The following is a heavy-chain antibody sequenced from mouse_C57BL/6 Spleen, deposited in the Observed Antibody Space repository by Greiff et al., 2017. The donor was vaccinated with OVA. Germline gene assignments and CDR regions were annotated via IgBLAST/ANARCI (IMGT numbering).Heavy chain of an antibody. Sequence: VQRVESGPELVKPGASVKISCKASGYAFSSSWMNWVKQRPGKGLEWIGRIYPGDGDPNYNGKFKGKATLTADKSSSTAYMQLSSLTSEDSAVYFCANYYGSSSWFAYWGQGTLVTVSA. V-gene: IGHV1-82*01. J-gene: IGHJ3*01. CDR1: GYAFSSSW. D-gene: IGHD1-1*01. CDR3: ANYYGSSSWFAY. CDR2: IYPGDGDP.